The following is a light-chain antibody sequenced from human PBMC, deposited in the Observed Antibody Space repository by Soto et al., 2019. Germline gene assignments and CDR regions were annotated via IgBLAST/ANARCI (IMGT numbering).Light chain of an antibody. J-gene: IGLJ1*01. CDR3: SSYTSATTYV. V-gene: IGLV2-14*01. CDR1: SSDVGGYNY. Sequence: QSVLTQPASVSGSPGQSITISCTGTSSDVGGYNYVSWYQHHPGEAPKLMLHEVSDRPSGISNRFSGSKSGNTASLTISGLQAEDEADYYCSSYTSATTYVFGTGTKLTVL. CDR2: EVS.